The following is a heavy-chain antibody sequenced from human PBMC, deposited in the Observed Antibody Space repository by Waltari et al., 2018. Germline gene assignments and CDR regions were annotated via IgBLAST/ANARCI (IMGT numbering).Heavy chain of an antibody. V-gene: IGHV1-18*01. Sequence: QVQLVQSGAEVKKPGASVKVSCQASGYTFSSFAISWVRQDPGQGLEWMGWISGYNANTNYAQKFQGRVAMTTDTSTSTAYMELRSLTSDDTAVYYCARVPMGTGTTDWFDPWGQGTPVIVST. CDR3: ARVPMGTGTTDWFDP. D-gene: IGHD1-7*01. J-gene: IGHJ5*02. CDR1: GYTFSSFA. CDR2: ISGYNANT.